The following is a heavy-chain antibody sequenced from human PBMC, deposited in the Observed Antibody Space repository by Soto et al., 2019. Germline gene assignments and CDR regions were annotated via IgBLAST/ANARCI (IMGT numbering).Heavy chain of an antibody. CDR2: ISGSGRNT. J-gene: IGHJ4*02. Sequence: EVQLLESGGGLVQPGGSLRLSCAASGFTFSSYAMSWVRQAPGKGLEWVSAISGSGRNTYYADSVKGRFTISRDNSKNTLYLQMNSLRAEDTAVYYCAKEVDRPATAGGSYDYWGQGTLVTVSS. CDR1: GFTFSSYA. D-gene: IGHD2-2*01. CDR3: AKEVDRPATAGGSYDY. V-gene: IGHV3-23*01.